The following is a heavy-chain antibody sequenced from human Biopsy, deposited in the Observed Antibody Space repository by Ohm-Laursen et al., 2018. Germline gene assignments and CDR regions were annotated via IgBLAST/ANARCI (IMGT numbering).Heavy chain of an antibody. J-gene: IGHJ2*01. Sequence: TLSLTCTVSGDSISTYYWSWIRQPPGKGLQWIGYIYYTGNTDYNPSLQSRVTISVDTSKNNFSLRLRSVTPADTAIYYCARDRGYYSDRTVPGYFDLWGRGTLVTVSS. CDR2: IYYTGNT. CDR1: GDSISTYY. V-gene: IGHV4-59*01. D-gene: IGHD3-22*01. CDR3: ARDRGYYSDRTVPGYFDL.